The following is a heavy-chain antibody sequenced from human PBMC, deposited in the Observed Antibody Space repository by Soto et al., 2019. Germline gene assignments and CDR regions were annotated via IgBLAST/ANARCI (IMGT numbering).Heavy chain of an antibody. J-gene: IGHJ6*02. CDR1: GFTFSSCT. V-gene: IGHV3-21*01. D-gene: IGHD2-15*01. Sequence: EVHLVESGGGLVKPGGSLRLSCAVSGFTFSSCTMNWVRQAPGKGLEWVSSISPSSGHIYYADSVKGRFTISRDNAKKSMLLQMNSMGGEYTAVYYCAGCSGGACHKNYGMDVCGQGTTVTVS. CDR2: ISPSSGHI. CDR3: AGCSGGACHKNYGMDV.